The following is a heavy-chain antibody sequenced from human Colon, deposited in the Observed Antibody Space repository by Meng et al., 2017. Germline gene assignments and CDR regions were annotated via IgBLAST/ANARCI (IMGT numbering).Heavy chain of an antibody. CDR3: ARGIAVADNWFDP. D-gene: IGHD6-19*01. CDR1: GGSISSYY. J-gene: IGHJ5*02. CDR2: ISYSGST. Sequence: QVQLQESGPGLWKPSETLSLTCTVSGGSISSYYWSWIRQPPGKGLEWIGYISYSGSTNYNPSLKSRVTISVDTSKNRFSLRLSSVTAADTAVYYCARGIAVADNWFDPWGQGTLVTVSS. V-gene: IGHV4-59*01.